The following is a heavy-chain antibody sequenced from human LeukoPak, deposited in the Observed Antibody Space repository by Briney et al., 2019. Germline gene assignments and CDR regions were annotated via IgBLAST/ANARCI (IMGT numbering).Heavy chain of an antibody. CDR2: INPNSGGT. CDR3: ARVRFRYSSGSLPLY. D-gene: IGHD6-19*01. Sequence: ASVKVSCKASGYTFTGYYMHWVRQAPGQGLEWMGWINPNSGGTNYAQKFQGRVTMTRDTSISTAYMELSRLRSDDTAVYYCARVRFRYSSGSLPLYWGQGTLVTASS. CDR1: GYTFTGYY. J-gene: IGHJ4*02. V-gene: IGHV1-2*02.